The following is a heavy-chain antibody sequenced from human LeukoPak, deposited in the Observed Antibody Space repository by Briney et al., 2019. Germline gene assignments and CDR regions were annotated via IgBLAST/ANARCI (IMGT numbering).Heavy chain of an antibody. CDR3: AELGITMIGGV. CDR2: ISSSGSTI. D-gene: IGHD3-10*02. CDR1: GFTFSSYS. J-gene: IGHJ6*04. Sequence: GGSLRLSCAASGFTFSSYSMNWVRQAPGKGLEWVSYISSSGSTIYYADSVKGRFTISRDKANNSLYLQMNSLRAEDTAVYYCAELGITMIGGVWGKGTTVTISS. V-gene: IGHV3-48*01.